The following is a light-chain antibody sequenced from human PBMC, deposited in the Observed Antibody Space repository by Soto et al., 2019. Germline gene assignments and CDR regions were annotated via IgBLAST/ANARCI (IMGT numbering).Light chain of an antibody. CDR2: GAS. CDR3: QQYGISPFT. J-gene: IGKJ4*01. Sequence: EIVMTQYPSTLSVSPWERAALSCVASQSVSSNLAWYQQKPGQAPRLLIYGASNRATGIPDRFSGGGSETDFTLTISRLESEDSAVYYCQQYGISPFTFGGGTKVDIK. CDR1: QSVSSN. V-gene: IGKV3-20*01.